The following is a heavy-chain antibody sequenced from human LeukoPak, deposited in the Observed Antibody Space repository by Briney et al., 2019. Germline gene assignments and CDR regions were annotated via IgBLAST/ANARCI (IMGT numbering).Heavy chain of an antibody. CDR1: GYTFTGYY. CDR2: INPNSGGT. CDR3: ASSERITGAFDI. V-gene: IGHV1-2*02. J-gene: IGHJ3*02. D-gene: IGHD1-14*01. Sequence: ASVKVSCKASGYTFTGYYMHWVRQAPGQGLEWMGWINPNSGGTNYAQKFQGRVTMTRDTSISTAYMELSRLRSDDAAVYYCASSERITGAFDIWGQRTMVTVSS.